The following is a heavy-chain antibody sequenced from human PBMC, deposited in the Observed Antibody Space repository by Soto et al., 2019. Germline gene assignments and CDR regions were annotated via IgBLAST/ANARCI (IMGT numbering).Heavy chain of an antibody. J-gene: IGHJ6*02. V-gene: IGHV1-18*01. Sequence: GASVKVSCKASGYTFTSYGISWVRQAPGQGLEWMGWISAYNGNTNYAQKLQGRVTMTTDTSTSTAYMELRSLRSDDTAVYYCARDLNRFLEWLLPGFRYYYYGMDVWGQGTTVTVSS. CDR2: ISAYNGNT. D-gene: IGHD3-3*01. CDR1: GYTFTSYG. CDR3: ARDLNRFLEWLLPGFRYYYYGMDV.